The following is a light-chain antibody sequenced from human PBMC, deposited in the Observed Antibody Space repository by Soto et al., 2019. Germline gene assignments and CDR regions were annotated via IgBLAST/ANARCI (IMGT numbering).Light chain of an antibody. CDR2: WAS. V-gene: IGKV4-1*01. J-gene: IGKJ4*01. CDR3: QQYFSAPT. CDR1: QSVLSNSNNKNY. Sequence: DIVMTQSPDSLAVSLGERATINCNSSQSVLSNSNNKNYLAWYQQKPVQPPKLLIYWASTREFGVPDRFRGSGSGTDFTLTISSLQAEDVAVYHCQQYFSAPTFGGGTKVEIK.